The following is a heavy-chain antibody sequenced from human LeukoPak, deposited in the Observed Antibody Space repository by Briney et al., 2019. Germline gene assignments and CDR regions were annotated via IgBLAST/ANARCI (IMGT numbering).Heavy chain of an antibody. CDR1: GYTFTSYA. Sequence: ASVKVSCKASGYTFTSYAISWVRQAPGQGLEWMGWISAYNGNTNYAQKLQGRVTMTTDTSTSTAYMELRSLRSDDTAVYHCARSSWHDPAEDYWGRGTLVTVSS. D-gene: IGHD6-13*01. J-gene: IGHJ4*02. V-gene: IGHV1-18*01. CDR3: ARSSWHDPAEDY. CDR2: ISAYNGNT.